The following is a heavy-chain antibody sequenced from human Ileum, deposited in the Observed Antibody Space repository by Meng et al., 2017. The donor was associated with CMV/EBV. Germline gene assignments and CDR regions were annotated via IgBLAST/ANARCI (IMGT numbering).Heavy chain of an antibody. D-gene: IGHD6-13*01. V-gene: IGHV4-59*01. CDR1: GGSISNYY. J-gene: IGHJ4*02. CDR3: ARVGDYSRLDY. CDR2: IYYSGST. Sequence: GSLRLSCSVLGGSISNYYWSWIRQPPGKGLEWIGYIYYSGSTNYNPSLKSRVTISIDTSKNQFSLKLSSVTAADTAVYYCARVGDYSRLDYWGQGTLVTVSS.